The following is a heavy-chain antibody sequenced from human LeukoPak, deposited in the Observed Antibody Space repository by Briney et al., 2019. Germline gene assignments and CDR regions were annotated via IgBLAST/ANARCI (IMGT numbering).Heavy chain of an antibody. CDR3: AKLPSLTIFFDFYFDY. Sequence: GGSLRLSCAASGLTFSTYWMHWVRQAPGKGLVWVSRINTDGSSTSYADSVKGRFTISRDNSKNTLYLQMNNLRAEDTALYYCAKLPSLTIFFDFYFDYWGQGTLVTVSS. D-gene: IGHD3-3*01. V-gene: IGHV3-74*01. J-gene: IGHJ4*02. CDR1: GLTFSTYW. CDR2: INTDGSST.